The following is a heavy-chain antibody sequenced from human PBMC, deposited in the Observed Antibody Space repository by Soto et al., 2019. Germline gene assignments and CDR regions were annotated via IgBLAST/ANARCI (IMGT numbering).Heavy chain of an antibody. CDR1: GFTFSSYW. Sequence: GGSLRLSCAASGFTFSSYWMHWVRQAPGKGLVWVSRINSDGSSTSYADSVKGRFTISRDNAKNTLYLQMNSLRAEDTAVYYCARAPGSGRLMDVWGQGTTVTVSS. V-gene: IGHV3-74*01. CDR3: ARAPGSGRLMDV. CDR2: INSDGSST. D-gene: IGHD6-19*01. J-gene: IGHJ6*02.